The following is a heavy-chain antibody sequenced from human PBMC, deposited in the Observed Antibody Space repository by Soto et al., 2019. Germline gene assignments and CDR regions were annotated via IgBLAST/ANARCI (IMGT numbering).Heavy chain of an antibody. Sequence: XQTLSLPRTVSRGFISSGLNYWSWIRQHPGKGLEWIGYIYYSGSTYYNPSLKSRVTISVDTSKNQFSLKLSSVTAADTAVYYCETGSSGSTFDHWAQGTLVTVSS. CDR1: RGFISSGLNY. CDR2: IYYSGST. V-gene: IGHV4-31*03. CDR3: ETGSSGSTFDH. D-gene: IGHD5-12*01. J-gene: IGHJ4*02.